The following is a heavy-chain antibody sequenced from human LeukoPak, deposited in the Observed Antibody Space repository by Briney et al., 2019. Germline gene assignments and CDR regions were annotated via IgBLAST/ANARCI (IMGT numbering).Heavy chain of an antibody. Sequence: ASVKVSCKASGYTFTSYYMHWVRQAPGQGLEWMGIINPSGGSTSYAQKFQGRVTMTRDTSTSTVYMELSSLRSENTAVYYCARAWAATRTFDYWGQGTLVTVSS. CDR3: ARAWAATRTFDY. V-gene: IGHV1-46*01. CDR1: GYTFTSYY. CDR2: INPSGGST. D-gene: IGHD5-12*01. J-gene: IGHJ4*02.